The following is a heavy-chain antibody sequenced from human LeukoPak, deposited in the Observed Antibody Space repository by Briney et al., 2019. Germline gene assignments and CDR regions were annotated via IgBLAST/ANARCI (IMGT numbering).Heavy chain of an antibody. D-gene: IGHD5-24*01. CDR3: ESDRERGIDY. CDR1: GSTFTIYG. CDR2: IRTENTYT. J-gene: IGHJ4*02. V-gene: IGHV1-18*01. Sequence: ASVKVSCTASGSTFTIYGISWVRQSPGQGLGWMGWIRTENTYTIYADKFQGRVTLTTATATTTDTMELRSLRPEAPAVSYCESDRERGIDYWGEGSLVSVSS.